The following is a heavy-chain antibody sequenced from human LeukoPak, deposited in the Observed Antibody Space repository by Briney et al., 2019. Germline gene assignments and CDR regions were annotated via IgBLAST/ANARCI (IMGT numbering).Heavy chain of an antibody. CDR3: ARLVGWNYDY. D-gene: IGHD1-1*01. J-gene: IGHJ4*02. CDR1: GFTFSTYA. CDR2: ISYDGSSR. V-gene: IGHV3-30-3*01. Sequence: GGSLRLTCAASGFTFSTYAMHWVRQAPGKGLEWVADISYDGSSRSYADSVRGRFIISRDNSKSTLYVEMNSLRAEDTAVYYCARLVGWNYDYWGQGTLVTVSS.